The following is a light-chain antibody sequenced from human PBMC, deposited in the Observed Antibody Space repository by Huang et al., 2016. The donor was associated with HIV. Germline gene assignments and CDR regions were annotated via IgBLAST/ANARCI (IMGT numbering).Light chain of an antibody. V-gene: IGKV2-28*01. J-gene: IGKJ2*01. CDR3: MQALQTPRT. Sequence: DIVMTQSPLPLPVSPGEPASISCRSSQILLHSNGYNYLDWYLQKPGQFPQLRMFLGSNRSSGVPDRFSGNGSATDFTLKVISVEAEDVGLYYCMQALQTPRTFGQGTKLEIK. CDR2: LGS. CDR1: QILLHSNGYNY.